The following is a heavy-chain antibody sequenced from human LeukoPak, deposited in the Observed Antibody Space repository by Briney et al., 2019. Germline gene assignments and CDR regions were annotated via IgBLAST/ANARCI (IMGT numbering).Heavy chain of an antibody. D-gene: IGHD2-15*01. J-gene: IGHJ4*02. CDR3: ASQNLRYCSGGSCYHLYYFDY. Sequence: ASVKVSCKASGYTFTGYYMHWVRQAPGQGLEWMGRIIPIFGTANYAQKFQGRVTITTDESTSTAYMELSSLRSEDTAVYYCASQNLRYCSGGSCYHLYYFDYWGQGTLVTVSS. V-gene: IGHV1-69*05. CDR2: IIPIFGTA. CDR1: GYTFTGYY.